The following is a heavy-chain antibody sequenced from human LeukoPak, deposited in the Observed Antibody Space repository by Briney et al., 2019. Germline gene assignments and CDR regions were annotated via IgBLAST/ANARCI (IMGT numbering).Heavy chain of an antibody. Sequence: GGSLRLSCAASGFTFSSYEMHWVRQAPGKGLEWVADISSSGTTIYYADSVKGRFTISRDNAKNSLYLQMNSLRAEDTAVYYCARLLVATPGVDPWGQGTLVTVSS. D-gene: IGHD5-12*01. V-gene: IGHV3-48*03. CDR3: ARLLVATPGVDP. J-gene: IGHJ5*02. CDR1: GFTFSSYE. CDR2: ISSSGTTI.